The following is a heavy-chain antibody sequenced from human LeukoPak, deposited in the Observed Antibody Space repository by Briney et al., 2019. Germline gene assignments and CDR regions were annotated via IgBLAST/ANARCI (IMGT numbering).Heavy chain of an antibody. CDR3: ARDISGVLRT. CDR1: GFTVSSNY. CDR2: ISSSSSYI. D-gene: IGHD2-8*01. V-gene: IGHV3-21*01. J-gene: IGHJ5*02. Sequence: GGSLRLSCAASGFTVSSNYMSWVRQAPGKGLEWVSSISSSSSYIYYADSVKGRFTISRDNAKNSLYLQMNSLRAEDTAVYYCARDISGVLRTWGQGTLVTVSS.